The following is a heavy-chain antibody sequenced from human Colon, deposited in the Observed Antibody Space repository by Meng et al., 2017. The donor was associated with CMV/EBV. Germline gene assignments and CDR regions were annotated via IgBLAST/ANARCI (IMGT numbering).Heavy chain of an antibody. V-gene: IGHV4-39*07. CDR2: IYYSGYT. CDR3: ATDYGDYYFDR. Sequence: QWQLQEPGPGLVKPSETLSLTCTVSGGSISSSTYYWGWIRQTPGKGLEWIGNIYYSGYTYYNPSLKSRLTISVDTSKNQFSLKLTSVTAADTAVYYCATDYGDYYFDRWGQGTLVTVSS. CDR1: GGSISSSTYY. D-gene: IGHD4-17*01. J-gene: IGHJ4*02.